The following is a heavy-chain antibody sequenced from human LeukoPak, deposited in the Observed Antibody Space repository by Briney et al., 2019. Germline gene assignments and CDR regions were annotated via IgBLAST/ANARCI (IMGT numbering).Heavy chain of an antibody. CDR1: GYIFTSYY. Sequence: ASVKVSCKASGYIFTSYYMHWVRQAPGQGLEWMGIINPSGGSTSYAQKFQGRVTMTRDTSTSTVYMELSSLRSEDTAVYYCARDGGEKLANNWFDPWGQGTLVTVSS. J-gene: IGHJ5*02. V-gene: IGHV1-46*01. CDR2: INPSGGST. CDR3: ARDGGEKLANNWFDP. D-gene: IGHD2-21*01.